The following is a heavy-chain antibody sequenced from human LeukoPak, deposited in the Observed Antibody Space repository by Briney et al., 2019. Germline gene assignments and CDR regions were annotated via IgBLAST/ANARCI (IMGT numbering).Heavy chain of an antibody. CDR3: ARDPGWGSSSFWWFDP. V-gene: IGHV6-1*01. D-gene: IGHD6-6*01. Sequence: SQTLSLTCAISGDSVSSNSAAWNWIRQSPSRGLEWLGRTYYWSKWYNDYAVSVKSRITINPDTSKNQFSLQLNSVTPEDTAVYYCARDPGWGSSSFWWFDPWGQGTLVTVSS. CDR1: GDSVSSNSAA. J-gene: IGHJ5*02. CDR2: TYYWSKWYN.